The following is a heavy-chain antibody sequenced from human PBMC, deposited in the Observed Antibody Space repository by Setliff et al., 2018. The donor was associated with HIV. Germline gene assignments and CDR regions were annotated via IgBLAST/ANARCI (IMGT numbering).Heavy chain of an antibody. D-gene: IGHD6-6*01. Sequence: PSETLSLTCTVSGGSISSYYRSWIRQPPGKGLEWIGYIYYSGGTNYNPSLKSRVTISVDTSNNQFSLNVSSVTAADTAVFYCARRGLEYGTSGDFDYWGQGTLVTVSS. CDR3: ARRGLEYGTSGDFDY. V-gene: IGHV4-59*08. CDR2: IYYSGGT. CDR1: GGSISSYY. J-gene: IGHJ4*02.